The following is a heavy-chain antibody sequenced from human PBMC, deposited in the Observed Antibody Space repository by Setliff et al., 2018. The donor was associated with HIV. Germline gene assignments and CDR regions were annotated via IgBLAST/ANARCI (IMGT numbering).Heavy chain of an antibody. V-gene: IGHV4-34*01. CDR3: ARQGPSPSSAAATDWFDP. D-gene: IGHD6-13*01. J-gene: IGHJ5*02. CDR2: IYYSGNT. Sequence: PSETLSLTCAVYGGSFSGYYWSWIRQSPGKGLEWIGNIYYSGNTYYNPSFKSRVTISVDTSKNQFSLKLSSVTAADTAVFYCARQGPSPSSAAATDWFDPWGQGTLVTVSS. CDR1: GGSFSGYY.